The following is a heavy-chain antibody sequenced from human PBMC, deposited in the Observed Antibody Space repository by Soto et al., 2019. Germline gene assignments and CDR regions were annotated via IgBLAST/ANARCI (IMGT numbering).Heavy chain of an antibody. Sequence: DVQLLESGGGLVQPGGSLRLSCEAFGFTFSSYAMTWVRQSPGDGPEWVSAISGSGGSTYYPNSVKGRFTVSRDNSKDTLYLQMNGLRVDDTAVYYCAKVRPSLGGTGRGAMDVWGQGTTVTVSS. D-gene: IGHD3-16*01. CDR1: GFTFSSYA. CDR2: ISGSGGST. V-gene: IGHV3-23*01. J-gene: IGHJ6*02. CDR3: AKVRPSLGGTGRGAMDV.